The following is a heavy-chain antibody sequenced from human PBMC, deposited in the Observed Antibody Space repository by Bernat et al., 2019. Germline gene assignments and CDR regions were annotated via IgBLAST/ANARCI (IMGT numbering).Heavy chain of an antibody. CDR1: GGSISSVSYY. CDR3: ARHSSLMPGTPGYYYYYMDV. J-gene: IGHJ6*03. Sequence: QLQLQESGPGLVKPSQTLSLTCTVSGGSISSVSYYWGWIRQPPGKGLEWIGSIFYSGSTYYNPSLQSRVTIYVNTSKNQFSLKMSSVTAADTAVYYCARHSSLMPGTPGYYYYYMDVWGEGTTVTVSS. V-gene: IGHV4-39*01. CDR2: IFYSGST. D-gene: IGHD2-15*01.